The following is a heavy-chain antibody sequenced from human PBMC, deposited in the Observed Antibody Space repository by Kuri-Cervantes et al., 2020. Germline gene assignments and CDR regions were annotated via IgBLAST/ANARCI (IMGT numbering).Heavy chain of an antibody. CDR2: INTNTGNP. CDR1: GYTFTSYA. Sequence: ASVKVSCKASGYTFTSYAIHWVRQAPAQRLDWMGWINTNTGNPTYAQGFTGRFVFSLDTSVSTAYLQISSLKAEGTAVYYCARDHSSSCSDWGQGTLVTVSS. V-gene: IGHV7-4-1*02. J-gene: IGHJ4*02. CDR3: ARDHSSSCSD. D-gene: IGHD6-13*01.